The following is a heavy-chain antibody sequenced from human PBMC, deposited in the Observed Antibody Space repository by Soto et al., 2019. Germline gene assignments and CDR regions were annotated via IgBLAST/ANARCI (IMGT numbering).Heavy chain of an antibody. CDR2: IIPIFGTT. D-gene: IGHD3-22*01. CDR3: ASRPYSYDSRCHLPQAFDI. J-gene: IGHJ3*02. Sequence: QLVQSGAEVKLPGSSVKVSCKASGGGTFSRYAITWVRQAPGQGLEWMGGIIPIFGTTSQAQKFQGRVTITADESTSTAYMEVSSLRSDDTAVYYCASRPYSYDSRCHLPQAFDIWGRGTIVTVSS. CDR1: GGGTFSRYA. V-gene: IGHV1-69*01.